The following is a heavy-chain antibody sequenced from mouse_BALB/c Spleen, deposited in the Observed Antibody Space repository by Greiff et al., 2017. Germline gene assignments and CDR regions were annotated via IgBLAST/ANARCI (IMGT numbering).Heavy chain of an antibody. D-gene: IGHD1-2*01. CDR2: ISSGSSTI. Sequence: EVQLVESGGGLVQPGGSRKLSCAASGFTFSSFGMHWVRQAPEKGLEWVSYISSGSSTIYYADTVKGRFTISRDNPKNTLFLQMTSLRSEDTAMYYCARGGITTATDAMDYWGQGTSVTVSS. J-gene: IGHJ4*01. CDR3: ARGGITTATDAMDY. V-gene: IGHV5-17*02. CDR1: GFTFSSFG.